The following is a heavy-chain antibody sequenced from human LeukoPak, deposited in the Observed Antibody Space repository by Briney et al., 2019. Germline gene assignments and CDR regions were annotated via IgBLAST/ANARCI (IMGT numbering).Heavy chain of an antibody. J-gene: IGHJ4*02. D-gene: IGHD6-6*01. Sequence: PSETLSLTCAVSGGSISSSNWWSWVRQPPGKGLEWIGTIYYSGSTYYNPSLKSRVTMSVDTSKNQFSLKLSSVTAADTAVYYCARSSFAATNIYSYFDYWGQGTLVTVSS. CDR1: GGSISSSNW. V-gene: IGHV4-4*02. CDR2: IYYSGST. CDR3: ARSSFAATNIYSYFDY.